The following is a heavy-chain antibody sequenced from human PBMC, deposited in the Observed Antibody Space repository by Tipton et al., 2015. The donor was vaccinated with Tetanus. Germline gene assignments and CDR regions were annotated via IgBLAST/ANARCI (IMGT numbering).Heavy chain of an antibody. V-gene: IGHV4-59*02. J-gene: IGHJ4*02. Sequence: TLSLTCTVSGDSVSGYYWSWIRQPPGKGLEWIGYVYYTGSTNHNPSLKSRVTISMDRSKNQISLQLTSVTAADTAVYFCAGVTAQRTELYFDHWGQGTRVTVSS. D-gene: IGHD6-13*01. CDR2: VYYTGST. CDR3: AGVTAQRTELYFDH. CDR1: GDSVSGYY.